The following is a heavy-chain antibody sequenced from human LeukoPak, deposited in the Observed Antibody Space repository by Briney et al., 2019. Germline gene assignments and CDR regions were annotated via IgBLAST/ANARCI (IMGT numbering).Heavy chain of an antibody. J-gene: IGHJ6*03. D-gene: IGHD2-15*01. Sequence: SETLSLTCTVSGGTISSYYWSWIRQPPGKGLEWIGYIYYSGSTNYNHSLKVRVTISIDTSKNQFSLKLSSVTAADTAVYYCARSVEGYCRGGSCYSYSYYMDVWGKGTTVTVSS. V-gene: IGHV4-59*01. CDR2: IYYSGST. CDR3: ARSVEGYCRGGSCYSYSYYMDV. CDR1: GGTISSYY.